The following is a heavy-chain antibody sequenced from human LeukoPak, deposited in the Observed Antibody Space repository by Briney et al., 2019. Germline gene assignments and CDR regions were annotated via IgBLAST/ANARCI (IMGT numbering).Heavy chain of an antibody. J-gene: IGHJ6*03. V-gene: IGHV1-8*03. CDR1: GYTFTIYD. CDR3: ARGRWAARPKYYYYMDV. D-gene: IGHD6-6*01. Sequence: ASVNVSCKASGYTFTIYDINWVRQATGQGLEWMGRMNPNTGNTGYAQKFQGRVTITRDTSISTAYMELSSLRSEDTAVYYCARGRWAARPKYYYYMDVWGKGTTVTVSS. CDR2: MNPNTGNT.